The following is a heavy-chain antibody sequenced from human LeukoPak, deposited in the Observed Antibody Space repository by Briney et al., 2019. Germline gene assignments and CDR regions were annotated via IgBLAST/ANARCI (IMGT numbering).Heavy chain of an antibody. CDR2: INPNSGGT. V-gene: IGHV1-2*02. Sequence: APVKVSCKASGYTFTGYYMHWVRQAPGQGLEWMGWINPNSGGTNYAQKFQGRVTMTRDTSISTAYMELSRLRSDDTAVYYCARTAGITMVRGVIRPYYFDYWGQGTLVTVSS. J-gene: IGHJ4*02. CDR1: GYTFTGYY. CDR3: ARTAGITMVRGVIRPYYFDY. D-gene: IGHD3-10*01.